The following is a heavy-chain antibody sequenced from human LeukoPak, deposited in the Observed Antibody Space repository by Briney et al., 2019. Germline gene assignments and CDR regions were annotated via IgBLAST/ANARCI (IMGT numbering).Heavy chain of an antibody. Sequence: ASVKASCKASGYTFTGYYMHWVRQAPGQGLEWMGRINPNSGGTNYAQKFQGRVTMTRDTSISTAYMELSRLRSDDTAVYYCARVKSWGSNYFDYWGQGTLVTVSS. CDR3: ARVKSWGSNYFDY. J-gene: IGHJ4*02. CDR2: INPNSGGT. CDR1: GYTFTGYY. V-gene: IGHV1-2*06. D-gene: IGHD7-27*01.